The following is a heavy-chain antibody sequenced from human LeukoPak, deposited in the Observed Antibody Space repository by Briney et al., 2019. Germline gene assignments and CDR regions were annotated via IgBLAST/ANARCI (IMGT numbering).Heavy chain of an antibody. Sequence: PGGSLRLSCAASGFTFSSYSMNWVRQAPGKGLEYVSAISSNGGSTYYADSVKGRFTISRDNSKNTLYLQMSSLRAEDTAVYYCVKALKPLFLFDYWGQGTLVTVSS. J-gene: IGHJ4*02. CDR3: VKALKPLFLFDY. CDR2: ISSNGGST. V-gene: IGHV3-64D*06. D-gene: IGHD3-10*02. CDR1: GFTFSSYS.